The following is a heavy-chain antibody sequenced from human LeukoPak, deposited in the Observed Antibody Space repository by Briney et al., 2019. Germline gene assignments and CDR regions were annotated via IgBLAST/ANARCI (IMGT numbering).Heavy chain of an antibody. Sequence: PGGSLRLSCAPSGFPFNTQEMRGVREAPGEGLEWVSRFHADGVGTFYADSVRGRFNISRDNSKNTLDLQMNSLRVEDTAVYYCGKGRVSEWGQGTLVTVSS. J-gene: IGHJ4*02. CDR3: GKGRVSE. V-gene: IGHV3-23*01. CDR1: GFPFNTQE. D-gene: IGHD5/OR15-5a*01. CDR2: FHADGVGT.